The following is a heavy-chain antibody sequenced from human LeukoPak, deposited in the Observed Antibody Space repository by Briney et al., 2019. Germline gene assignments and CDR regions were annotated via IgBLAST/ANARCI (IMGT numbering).Heavy chain of an antibody. D-gene: IGHD3-3*01. J-gene: IGHJ6*02. Sequence: GGSLRLSCAASGFAFNTYAMHWVRQAPGKGLEWVAVISYDGSNKYYADSVKGRFTISRDNSKDTLYLQMNSLRAEDTAVYYCARATGVNYDFWSGVYYYYGMDVWGQGTTVTVSS. CDR1: GFAFNTYA. CDR3: ARATGVNYDFWSGVYYYYGMDV. V-gene: IGHV3-30*19. CDR2: ISYDGSNK.